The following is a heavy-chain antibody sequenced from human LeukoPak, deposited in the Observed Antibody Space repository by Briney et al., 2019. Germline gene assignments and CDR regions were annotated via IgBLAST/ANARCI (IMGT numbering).Heavy chain of an antibody. V-gene: IGHV1-2*02. D-gene: IGHD3/OR15-3a*01. CDR2: INPNTGEP. CDR3: ARDRRVTVLGTGSDY. Sequence: ASVKVSCKASAYTFTFYSIYWLRRAPGQGLEWMGWINPNTGEPNYPQKSQGRVTITRDTSISTAYMELSSLTSDDTAVYYCARDRRVTVLGTGSDYWGQGTLVTVSS. J-gene: IGHJ4*02. CDR1: AYTFTFYS.